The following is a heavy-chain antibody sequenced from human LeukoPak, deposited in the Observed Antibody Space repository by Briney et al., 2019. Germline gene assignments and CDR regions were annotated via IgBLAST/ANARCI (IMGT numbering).Heavy chain of an antibody. V-gene: IGHV1-69*04. CDR3: ARLFDTYYDSLTGYYGGPYFGY. J-gene: IGHJ4*02. CDR2: IIPILGIA. Sequence: GASVKVSCKASGGTFSSYAISWVRQAPGQGLEWMGRIIPILGIANYAQKFQGRVTITADKSTSTAYLELSSLRSEDTAVYYCARLFDTYYDSLTGYYGGPYFGYWGKGTLVTVSS. D-gene: IGHD3-9*01. CDR1: GGTFSSYA.